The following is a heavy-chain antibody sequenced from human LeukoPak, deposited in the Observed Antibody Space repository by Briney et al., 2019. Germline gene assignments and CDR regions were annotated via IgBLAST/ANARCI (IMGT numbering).Heavy chain of an antibody. Sequence: GGSLRLSCAASGFTFSSYSMNWVRQAPGKGLEWVSSISSSSSYIYCADSVKGRFTISRDNAKNSLYLQMNSLRAEDTAVYYCARAEVVVVAATLNYYYYGMDVWGQGTTVTVSS. CDR1: GFTFSSYS. D-gene: IGHD2-15*01. CDR2: ISSSSSYI. V-gene: IGHV3-21*01. CDR3: ARAEVVVVAATLNYYYYGMDV. J-gene: IGHJ6*02.